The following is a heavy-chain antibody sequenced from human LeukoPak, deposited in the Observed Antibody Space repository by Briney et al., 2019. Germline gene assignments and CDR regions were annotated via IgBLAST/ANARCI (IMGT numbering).Heavy chain of an antibody. CDR2: IGGSGNDI. J-gene: IGHJ4*02. D-gene: IGHD3/OR15-3a*01. V-gene: IGHV3-11*01. CDR3: GTHAGRTGSDD. Sequence: GGSLRLSCATSGFIFSGYYMSWIRQAPGKGLEWVSYIGGSGNDISYADSVKGRFTISRDNAKGSLYLQMNSLRAADTAVYYCGTHAGRTGSDDWGQGTLVTVSS. CDR1: GFIFSGYY.